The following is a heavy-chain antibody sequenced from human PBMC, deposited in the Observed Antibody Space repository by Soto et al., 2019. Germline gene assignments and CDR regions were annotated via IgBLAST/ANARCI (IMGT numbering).Heavy chain of an antibody. CDR1: GGTFSSYA. Sequence: SVKVSCKASGGTFSSYAISWVRQAPGQGLEWMGGIIPIFGTANYAQKFQGRVTITADESTSTAYMELSSLRSEDTAVYYCARGGRGTYYYYYGMDVWGQGTTVAVSS. V-gene: IGHV1-69*13. CDR3: ARGGRGTYYYYYGMDV. CDR2: IIPIFGTA. J-gene: IGHJ6*02. D-gene: IGHD2-15*01.